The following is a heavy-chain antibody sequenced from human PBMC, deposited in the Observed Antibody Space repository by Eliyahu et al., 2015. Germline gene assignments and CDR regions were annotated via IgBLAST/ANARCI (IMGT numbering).Heavy chain of an antibody. CDR3: ARDLGAYKRAFDY. J-gene: IGHJ4*02. CDR2: MYNGGAA. V-gene: IGHV3-53*01. CDR1: GLPASSRY. D-gene: IGHD3-16*01. Sequence: EVQLVESGGGFIQPGGSLRLSCAXSGLPASSRYMRWVXQAPGKGLEWLAVMYNGGAAYYADSVKGRFTISRDSSKNTLYLQMNSLRGDDTAVYYCARDLGAYKRAFDYWGQGTLVTVSS.